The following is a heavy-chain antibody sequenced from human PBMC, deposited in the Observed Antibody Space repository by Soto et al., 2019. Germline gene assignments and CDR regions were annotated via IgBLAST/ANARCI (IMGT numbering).Heavy chain of an antibody. CDR3: AKDRTPLTVTTVDY. CDR2: ISYDGSNK. CDR1: GFTFSSYG. J-gene: IGHJ4*02. V-gene: IGHV3-30*18. Sequence: GGSLRLSCAASGFTFSSYGMHWVRQAPGKGLEWVAVISYDGSNKYYADSVKGRFTISRDNSKNTLYLQMNSLRAEDTVVYYCAKDRTPLTVTTVDYWGQGTLVTVSS. D-gene: IGHD4-17*01.